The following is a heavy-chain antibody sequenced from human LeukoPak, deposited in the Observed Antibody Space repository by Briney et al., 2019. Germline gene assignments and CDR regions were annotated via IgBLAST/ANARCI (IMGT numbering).Heavy chain of an antibody. CDR2: IIPILGIA. D-gene: IGHD3-22*01. CDR1: GGTFSSYA. V-gene: IGHV1-69*04. CDR3: ARGGPWYYDSSGYKVMELFDY. J-gene: IGHJ4*02. Sequence: WASVKVSCTASGGTFSSYAISWVRQAPGQGLEWMGRIIPILGIANYAQKFQGRVTITADKSTSTAYMELSSLRSEDTAVYYCARGGPWYYDSSGYKVMELFDYWGQGTLVTVSS.